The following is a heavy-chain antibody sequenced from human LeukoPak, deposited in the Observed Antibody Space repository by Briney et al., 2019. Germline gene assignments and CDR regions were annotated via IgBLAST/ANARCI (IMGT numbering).Heavy chain of an antibody. CDR2: ITSSNNYI. J-gene: IGHJ2*01. CDR3: VTTWGAHYWYFDL. CDR1: GFTFSDYY. Sequence: GGSLRLSCVVSGFTFSDYYMSWLRQAPGKGLEWVSSITSSNNYIYYADSMKGRFTISRDNAKNSLYLQMNSLRAEDTAVYYCVTTWGAHYWYFDLWGRGALVTVSS. V-gene: IGHV3-21*01. D-gene: IGHD1-26*01.